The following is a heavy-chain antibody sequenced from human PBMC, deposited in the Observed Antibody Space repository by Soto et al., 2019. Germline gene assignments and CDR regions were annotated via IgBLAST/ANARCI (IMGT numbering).Heavy chain of an antibody. J-gene: IGHJ6*02. D-gene: IGHD6-13*01. CDR2: INPNSGGT. CDR1: GYTFTGYY. CDR3: ARDSAAAGDYYYYGMDV. V-gene: IGHV1-2*04. Sequence: ASVKVSCKASGYTFTGYYMHWVRQAPGQGLEWMGWINPNSGGTNYAQKFQGWVTMTRDTSISTAYMELSRLRSDDTAVYYCARDSAAAGDYYYYGMDVWGQGTTVTVS.